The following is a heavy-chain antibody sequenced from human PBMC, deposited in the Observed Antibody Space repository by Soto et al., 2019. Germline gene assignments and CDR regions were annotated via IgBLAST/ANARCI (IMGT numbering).Heavy chain of an antibody. V-gene: IGHV3-23*01. J-gene: IGHJ4*03. D-gene: IGHD3-3*01. CDR1: GFTYSNYA. CDR3: VKDRYFWVSHYQPSSFDF. Sequence: GGSLRLSCAASGFTYSNYAMTWVRQAPGKGLEWVSAISGSGGSTYYADSVKGRFTISRDSSKNTLYLQMNSLRAEDTAVYYCVKDRYFWVSHYQPSSFDFRGPGTLVTLS. CDR2: ISGSGGST.